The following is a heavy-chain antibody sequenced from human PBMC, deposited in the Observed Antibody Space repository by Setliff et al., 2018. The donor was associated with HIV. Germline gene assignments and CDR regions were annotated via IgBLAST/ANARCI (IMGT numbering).Heavy chain of an antibody. Sequence: SETLSLTCNVSGGSISTNRDHWGWIRQPPGKGLEWIGSISYSGNTYYHPSLQSRLTISLDKSKNQFSLKLSSVTAADTAVYYCARAGYYDSAGYFDYWGQGTLVTVSS. CDR2: ISYSGNT. D-gene: IGHD3-22*01. CDR3: ARAGYYDSAGYFDY. CDR1: GGSISTNRDH. V-gene: IGHV4-39*07. J-gene: IGHJ4*02.